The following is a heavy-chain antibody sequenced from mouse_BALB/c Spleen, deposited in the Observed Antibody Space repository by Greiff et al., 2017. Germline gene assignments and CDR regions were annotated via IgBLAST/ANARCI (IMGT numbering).Heavy chain of an antibody. V-gene: IGHV2-6-4*01. J-gene: IGHJ3*01. CDR1: GFSLTRDS. Sequence: QVQLKQSGPGLVAPSQSLSITCTVSGFSLTRDSVHWVRQLPGKGLEWLGMIWGGGSTDNNSAPKSRLSISKDNSKSHVFLKMNSLQTDDTAMYYCARACGSSYGFAYWGQGTLVTVSA. D-gene: IGHD1-1*01. CDR2: IWGGGST. CDR3: ARACGSSYGFAY.